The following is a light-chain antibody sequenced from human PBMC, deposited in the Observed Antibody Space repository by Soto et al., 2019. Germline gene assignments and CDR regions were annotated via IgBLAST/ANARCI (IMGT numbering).Light chain of an antibody. CDR2: DFS. CDR1: SSDVGGYNY. J-gene: IGLJ2*01. Sequence: QSALTQPRSVSGSPGQSVTISCTGTSSDVGGYNYVSWYQQHPGKSPKLLIYDFSKRPSGVPDRFSGYKSGNTASLTISGLQAEDEDDYYCCSYAGSYTFVVFGGGTKLTVL. V-gene: IGLV2-11*01. CDR3: CSYAGSYTFVV.